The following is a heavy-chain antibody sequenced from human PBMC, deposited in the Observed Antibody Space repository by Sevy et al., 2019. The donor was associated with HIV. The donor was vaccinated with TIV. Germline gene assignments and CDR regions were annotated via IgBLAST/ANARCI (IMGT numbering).Heavy chain of an antibody. V-gene: IGHV3-15*01. CDR1: GFTFSEAW. CDR2: IKSKTDAVTR. Sequence: GGSLRLSCAASGFTFSEAWMSWVRQAPGKGLEWVGRIKSKTDAVTRDFAAPVRGRFSILRDDSANTVYLVMNNLKPEDTGVYYCAAGTGTSDFDYWGQGTLVTVSS. CDR3: AAGTGTSDFDY. J-gene: IGHJ4*02. D-gene: IGHD1-7*01.